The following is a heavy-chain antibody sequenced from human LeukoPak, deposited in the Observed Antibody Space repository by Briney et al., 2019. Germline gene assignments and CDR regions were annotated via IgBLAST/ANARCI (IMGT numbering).Heavy chain of an antibody. D-gene: IGHD3-16*01. Sequence: GGSLRLSCAAYGFTFTTYEMHWVRQAPGKGLMWVSRINHDGTITSYADSVKGRFTISRDNAKNTLYLQMNSLRAEDTAVYYCARDVNWAFFDVWGRGTLVTVSS. CDR3: ARDVNWAFFDV. V-gene: IGHV3-74*01. CDR1: GFTFTTYE. CDR2: INHDGTIT. J-gene: IGHJ2*01.